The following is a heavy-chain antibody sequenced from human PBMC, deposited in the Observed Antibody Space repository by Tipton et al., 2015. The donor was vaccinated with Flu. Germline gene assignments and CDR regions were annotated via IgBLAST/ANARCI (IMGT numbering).Heavy chain of an antibody. CDR2: ISYAGSSK. CDR3: VREGDGDYFDY. D-gene: IGHD3-16*01. CDR1: RFTFSTYS. V-gene: IGHV3-30-3*01. J-gene: IGHJ4*02. Sequence: SLRLSCAASRFTFSTYSMHWVRQAPGKGLEWVAVISYAGSSKYYADSVKGRFTVSRDNSKNTLYLQMDSLRAEDTAVYYCVREGDGDYFDYWGQGTLVTASS.